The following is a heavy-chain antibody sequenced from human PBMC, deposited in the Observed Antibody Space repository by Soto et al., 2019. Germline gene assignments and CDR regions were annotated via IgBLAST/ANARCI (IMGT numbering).Heavy chain of an antibody. CDR3: ASIASSGWLNY. D-gene: IGHD6-19*01. CDR1: GGSISSSSYY. Sequence: SETLSLTCTVSGGSISSSSYYWGWIRQPPGKGLEWIGSIYYSGSTYYNPSLKSRVTISVDTSKNQFSLKLSSVTAADTAVYYCASIASSGWLNYWGQGTLVTVSS. CDR2: IYYSGST. V-gene: IGHV4-39*01. J-gene: IGHJ4*02.